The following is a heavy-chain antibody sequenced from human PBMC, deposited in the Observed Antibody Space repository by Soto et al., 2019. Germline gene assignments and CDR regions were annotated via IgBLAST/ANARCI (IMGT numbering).Heavy chain of an antibody. Sequence: QLQLQESGSGLVRPSQTLSLTCAVSGGSISSGGYSWNWIRQPPGKGLEWIGYIYHSGSTLYNPSLKSRVTISADKSKNQSSLKLTSVTAAETAVYYCARDQLEGNWFDPWGQGTLVTVSS. J-gene: IGHJ5*02. V-gene: IGHV4-30-2*01. D-gene: IGHD1-1*01. CDR2: IYHSGST. CDR1: GGSISSGGYS. CDR3: ARDQLEGNWFDP.